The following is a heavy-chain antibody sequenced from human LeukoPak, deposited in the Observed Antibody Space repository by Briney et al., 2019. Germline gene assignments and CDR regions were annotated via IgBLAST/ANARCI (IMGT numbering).Heavy chain of an antibody. Sequence: GSLRLSCAASGFTFNTYAMSWVRQAPWERLQWVSGISDSGGNTYYADSVRGRFTISRDSSKNTLYLQMNSLRAEDTAVYYCARHRSSWLIDYWGQGTLVTVSS. V-gene: IGHV3-23*01. D-gene: IGHD6-6*01. CDR3: ARHRSSWLIDY. CDR1: GFTFNTYA. CDR2: ISDSGGNT. J-gene: IGHJ4*02.